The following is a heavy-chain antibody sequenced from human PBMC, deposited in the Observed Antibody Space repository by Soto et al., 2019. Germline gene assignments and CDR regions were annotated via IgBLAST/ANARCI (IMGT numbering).Heavy chain of an antibody. V-gene: IGHV4-30-4*01. CDR3: ARDTYSGSPYFDY. CDR2: IYYSGST. D-gene: IGHD1-26*01. Sequence: SETLSLTCTVSGGSISSGDYYWSWIRQPPGKGLEWIGYIYYSGSTYYNPSLKSRVTISVDTSKNQFSLKLSSVTAADTAVYYCARDTYSGSPYFDYWGQGTLVTVSS. J-gene: IGHJ4*02. CDR1: GGSISSGDYY.